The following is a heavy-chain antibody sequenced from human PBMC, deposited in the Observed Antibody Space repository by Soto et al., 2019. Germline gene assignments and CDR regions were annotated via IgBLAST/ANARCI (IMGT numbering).Heavy chain of an antibody. CDR1: GYIFTSYY. CDR3: ARSLHHHLITMVRGESFPFDP. Sequence: ASVKVSCKASGYIFTSYYIHWVRQAPGQGLEWMGWINPLDGSRMFAQKFQGRVTITADKSTSTAYMELSSLRSEDTAVYYCARSLHHHLITMVRGESFPFDPWGQGTLVTV. CDR2: INPLDGSR. V-gene: IGHV1-46*01. J-gene: IGHJ5*02. D-gene: IGHD3-10*01.